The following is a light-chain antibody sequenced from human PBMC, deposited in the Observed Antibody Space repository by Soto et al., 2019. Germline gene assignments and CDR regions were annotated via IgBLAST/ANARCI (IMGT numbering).Light chain of an antibody. CDR1: QTISSW. J-gene: IGKJ1*01. Sequence: DIQMTQSPSTLSGSVVDRVTINCLASQTISSWLAWYQQKPGKAPKLLIYKASTLKSGVPSRFSGSGSGTEFTLTISSLQPDDFATYYCQHYNSYSEAFGQGTKVDIK. CDR2: KAS. V-gene: IGKV1-5*03. CDR3: QHYNSYSEA.